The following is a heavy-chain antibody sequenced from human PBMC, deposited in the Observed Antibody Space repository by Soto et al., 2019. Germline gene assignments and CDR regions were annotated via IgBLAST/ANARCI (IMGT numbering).Heavy chain of an antibody. Sequence: SETLSLTCTVSGCSISSYYWSWIRQPPGKGLEWIGYIYYSGSTNYNPSLKSRVTISVDTSKNQFSLKLSSVTAADTAVYYCARWDMVRGVGHAFDIRGQGTMVTVS. J-gene: IGHJ3*02. CDR3: ARWDMVRGVGHAFDI. CDR2: IYYSGST. V-gene: IGHV4-59*01. D-gene: IGHD3-10*01. CDR1: GCSISSYY.